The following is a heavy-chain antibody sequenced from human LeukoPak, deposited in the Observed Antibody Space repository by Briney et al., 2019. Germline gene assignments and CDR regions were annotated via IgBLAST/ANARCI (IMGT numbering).Heavy chain of an antibody. D-gene: IGHD3-10*01. J-gene: IGHJ5*02. V-gene: IGHV3-23*01. Sequence: GGSLRLSCAASGFTFSSYAMSWVRQAPGKGLEWVSAISGSGGSTYYADSVKGRFTISRDNSKNTLYLQMNSLRAEDTAVYHCAKVPYYYGSGSYYGNWFDPWGQGTLVTVSS. CDR3: AKVPYYYGSGSYYGNWFDP. CDR2: ISGSGGST. CDR1: GFTFSSYA.